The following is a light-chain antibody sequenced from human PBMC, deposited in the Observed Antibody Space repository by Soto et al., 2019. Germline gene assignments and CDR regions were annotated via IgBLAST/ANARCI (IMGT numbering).Light chain of an antibody. J-gene: IGKJ4*01. CDR2: AAS. CDR1: QGISSY. V-gene: IGKV1-9*01. Sequence: DIQLTQSPSFLSASVGDRDTITCRASQGISSYLAWYQQKPGKAPKLLIYAASTLQSGVPSRFSGSGSGTAFTLTISSLQPEDFATYYCQQLNSYLLTFGGGTKVEIK. CDR3: QQLNSYLLT.